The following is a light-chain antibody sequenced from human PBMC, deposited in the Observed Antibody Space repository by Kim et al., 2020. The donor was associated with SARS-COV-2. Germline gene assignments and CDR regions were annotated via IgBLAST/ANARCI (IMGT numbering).Light chain of an antibody. CDR2: YNS. Sequence: PGESARISCGGDNIGSKSVHLYQHRPGHAPVLVIYYNSARPSGIPERFSGSNSVNTATLSISRVDAGDEADYYCQVWDSSSDRPYVFGTGTKVTVL. V-gene: IGLV3-21*04. J-gene: IGLJ1*01. CDR1: NIGSKS. CDR3: QVWDSSSDRPYV.